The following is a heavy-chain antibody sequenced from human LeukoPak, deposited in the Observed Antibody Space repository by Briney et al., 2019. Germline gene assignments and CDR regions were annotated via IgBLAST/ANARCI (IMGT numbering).Heavy chain of an antibody. CDR3: ARGGYSSGWSPIDYYYYYGMDV. Sequence: SQTLSLTCTVSRGSISSGSYYWSWIRQPAGKGLEWIGRIYTSGSTNYNPSLKSRVTISVDTSKNQFSLKLSSVTAADTAVYYCARGGYSSGWSPIDYYYYYGMDVWGQGTTVTVSS. J-gene: IGHJ6*02. CDR2: IYTSGST. CDR1: RGSISSGSYY. D-gene: IGHD6-19*01. V-gene: IGHV4-61*02.